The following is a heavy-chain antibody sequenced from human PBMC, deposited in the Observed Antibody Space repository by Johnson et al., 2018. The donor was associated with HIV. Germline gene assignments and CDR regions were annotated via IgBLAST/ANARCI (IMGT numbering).Heavy chain of an antibody. CDR2: ITDDGSNT. J-gene: IGHJ3*02. CDR3: ARGGIAEAGDAFDI. Sequence: VQLVESGGGVVQPGSSVRLSCAASGYTFSSYAIHWVRQAPGKGLEWVAGITDDGSNTYYAHPVKGRFTISRDNSKNTLYLQMNSLRGEYTAVYYCARGGIAEAGDAFDIWGQGTMVTVSS. V-gene: IGHV3-30*04. D-gene: IGHD6-13*01. CDR1: GYTFSSYA.